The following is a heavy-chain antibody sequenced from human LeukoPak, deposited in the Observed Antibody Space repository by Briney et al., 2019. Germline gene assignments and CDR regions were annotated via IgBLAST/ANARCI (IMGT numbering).Heavy chain of an antibody. V-gene: IGHV3-74*01. CDR3: GSHSGTRSEGDS. CDR1: GFSLKTFW. D-gene: IGHD1-26*01. J-gene: IGHJ4*02. CDR2: ISPDGSIT. Sequence: GGSLRLSCAASGFSLKTFWIHWIRQAPGGRLVWVSRISPDGSITTYADSVKGRFAISRDNAKNTLYLQMNRLRADDSAIYYCGSHSGTRSEGDSWGQGTLVTVSS.